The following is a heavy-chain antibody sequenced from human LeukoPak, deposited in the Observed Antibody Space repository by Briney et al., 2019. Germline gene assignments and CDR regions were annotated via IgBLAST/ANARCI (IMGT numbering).Heavy chain of an antibody. V-gene: IGHV6-1*01. CDR2: TYYRSKWYN. J-gene: IGHJ6*02. CDR3: ARSGYQLLWVQYYYGMDV. Sequence: SQTLSLTCAISGDSVSSNSAAWNWIRQSPSRGLEWLGRTYYRSKWYNDYAVSVKSRITINPDTSKNQFSLQLNSVTPEDTAVYYCARSGYQLLWVQYYYGMDVWGQGTTVTVSS. D-gene: IGHD2-2*01. CDR1: GDSVSSNSAA.